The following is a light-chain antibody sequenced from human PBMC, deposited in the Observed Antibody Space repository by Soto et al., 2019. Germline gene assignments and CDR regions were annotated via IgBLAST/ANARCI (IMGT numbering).Light chain of an antibody. V-gene: IGLV8-61*01. CDR3: AAWNDSLHGVV. J-gene: IGLJ2*01. CDR2: NTN. Sequence: QTVVTQEPSFSVSPGGTVTLTCGLSSDSVSASHFPSWYQQTPGQAPRTLIYNTNTRSSGVPDRFSGSILGNRAALTITGAQADDESDYYCAAWNDSLHGVVFGGGTKLTVL. CDR1: SDSVSASHF.